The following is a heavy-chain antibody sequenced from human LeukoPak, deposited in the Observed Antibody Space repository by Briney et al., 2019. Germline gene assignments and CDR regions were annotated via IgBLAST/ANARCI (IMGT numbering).Heavy chain of an antibody. J-gene: IGHJ4*02. CDR3: AKDWRRGIAAAHIDY. D-gene: IGHD6-13*01. Sequence: GGSLRLSCAASGFTFSSYAMSWVRQAPGKGLEWVSAISGSGGSTYYADSVKGRFTISRDNSKNTLYLQMNSLRAEDTAVYYCAKDWRRGIAAAHIDYWGRGTLVTVSS. CDR2: ISGSGGST. CDR1: GFTFSSYA. V-gene: IGHV3-23*01.